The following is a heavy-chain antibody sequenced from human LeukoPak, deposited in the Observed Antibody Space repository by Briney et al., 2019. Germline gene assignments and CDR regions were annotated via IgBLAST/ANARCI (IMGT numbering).Heavy chain of an antibody. CDR2: IYYGGST. J-gene: IGHJ4*02. Sequence: SETLFLTCTVSGASISGHYWSWFRQPPGKGLEWIGYIYYGGSTNYNASLKSRLTISVDTSTHQFSLKLSSVTAADTAVYYCAGDRPYYFDYWGQGTLVAVSS. CDR1: GASISGHY. CDR3: AGDRPYYFDY. V-gene: IGHV4-59*11.